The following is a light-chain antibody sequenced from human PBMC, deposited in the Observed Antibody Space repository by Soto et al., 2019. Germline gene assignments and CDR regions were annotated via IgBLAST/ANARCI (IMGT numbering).Light chain of an antibody. J-gene: IGKJ1*01. CDR2: GES. Sequence: EIVLTQSPGTLSLSPGERATLSCRASQSVSSNYLAWYQQRPGQAPRLLIYGESNRAAGIPDRFSGSGSGTDFTLTISRLEPEDFAVYYCQQYGSSYTFGQGTKVEIK. CDR3: QQYGSSYT. CDR1: QSVSSNY. V-gene: IGKV3-20*01.